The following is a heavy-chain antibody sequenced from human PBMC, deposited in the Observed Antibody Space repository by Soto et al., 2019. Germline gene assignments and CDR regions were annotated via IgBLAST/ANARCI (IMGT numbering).Heavy chain of an antibody. D-gene: IGHD2-15*01. CDR1: GFTFSSYA. V-gene: IGHV3-30*04. CDR3: ARVSPANGRYCSGGSCYIDY. J-gene: IGHJ4*02. Sequence: GGSLRLSCAASGFTFSSYAMHWVRQAPGKGLEWVAVISYDGSNKYYADSVKGRCTISRDNSKNTLYLQMNSLRAEDTAVYYCARVSPANGRYCSGGSCYIDYWGQGTLVTVSS. CDR2: ISYDGSNK.